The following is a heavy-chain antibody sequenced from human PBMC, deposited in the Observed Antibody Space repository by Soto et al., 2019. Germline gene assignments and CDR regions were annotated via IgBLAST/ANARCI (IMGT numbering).Heavy chain of an antibody. Sequence: GASVKVSCKASGYTFTSYAMHWVRQAPGQRLEWMGWINAGNGNTKYSQKFQGRVTITRDTSASTAYMELSSLRSEDTAVYYCARVVCSSTSCPNWFDPWGQGTLVNVSS. V-gene: IGHV1-3*01. D-gene: IGHD2-2*01. CDR2: INAGNGNT. CDR1: GYTFTSYA. J-gene: IGHJ5*02. CDR3: ARVVCSSTSCPNWFDP.